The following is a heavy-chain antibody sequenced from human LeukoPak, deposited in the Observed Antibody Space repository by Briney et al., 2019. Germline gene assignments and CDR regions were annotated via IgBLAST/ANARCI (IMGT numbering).Heavy chain of an antibody. V-gene: IGHV3-23*01. D-gene: IGHD3-22*01. Sequence: PGGSLRLSCAASGFTFSSYAMSWVRQAPGKGLEWVSAISGSGGSTYYADSVKGRFTVSRDNSKNTLYLQMNSLRAEDTAVYYCAKDSGTYYYDSSGYDFDYWGQGTLVTVSS. CDR2: ISGSGGST. CDR3: AKDSGTYYYDSSGYDFDY. J-gene: IGHJ4*02. CDR1: GFTFSSYA.